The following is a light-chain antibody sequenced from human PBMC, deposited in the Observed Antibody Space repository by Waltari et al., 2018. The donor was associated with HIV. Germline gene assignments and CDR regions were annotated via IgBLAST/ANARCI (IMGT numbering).Light chain of an antibody. Sequence: HSALTQPASVSGSPGQSLTISCPASTPYVRNFVSWYQHPPAQAPQLILYTVNRRPSGTSDRFSGSKSGATASLTISGLQIDDEADYYCSSPASMESVTFGGGTHAVAFGGGTHLTV. CDR1: TPYVRNF. CDR2: TVN. V-gene: IGLV2-14*01. J-gene: IGLJ2*01. CDR3: SSPASMESVTFGGGTHAVA.